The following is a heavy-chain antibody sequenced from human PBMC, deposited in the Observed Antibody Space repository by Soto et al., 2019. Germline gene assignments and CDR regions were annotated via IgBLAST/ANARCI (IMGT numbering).Heavy chain of an antibody. J-gene: IGHJ6*02. D-gene: IGHD4-17*01. CDR3: ARDSGDYDHYYGMDV. V-gene: IGHV1-18*01. CDR1: GYTFTSYG. CDR2: ISAYNGNT. Sequence: ASVKVSCKASGYTFTSYGISWVRQAPGQGLEWMGWISAYNGNTNYAQKLQGRVTMTTDTSTSTAYMELRSLRSDDTAVYYCARDSGDYDHYYGMDVWGQGTTVTVSS.